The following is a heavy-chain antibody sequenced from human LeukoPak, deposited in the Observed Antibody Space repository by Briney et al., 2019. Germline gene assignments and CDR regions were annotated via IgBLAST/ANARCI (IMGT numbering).Heavy chain of an antibody. V-gene: IGHV3-48*03. D-gene: IGHD2-2*01. CDR3: ARRYCSSTSRTLDY. J-gene: IGHJ4*02. CDR2: ISSSGSTI. Sequence: GGSLRLSCAASGFTFSSYEMNWVRQAPGKGLEWVSYISSSGSTIYYADSVKGRFTISRDNAKNSLYLQMNSLRAEDTAVYYCARRYCSSTSRTLDYWGQGTLVTASS. CDR1: GFTFSSYE.